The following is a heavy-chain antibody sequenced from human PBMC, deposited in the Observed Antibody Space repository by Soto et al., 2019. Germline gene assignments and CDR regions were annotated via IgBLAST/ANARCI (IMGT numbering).Heavy chain of an antibody. CDR3: AKANYYDPGSYYGMDV. V-gene: IGHV3-30*18. J-gene: IGHJ6*02. Sequence: GGSLRLSCAASGFTFSSYGMHWVRQAPGKGLEWVAVISYDGSNKYYADSVKGRFTISRDNSKNTLYLQMNSLRAEDTAVYYCAKANYYDPGSYYGMDVWGQATRVSVSS. D-gene: IGHD3-10*01. CDR2: ISYDGSNK. CDR1: GFTFSSYG.